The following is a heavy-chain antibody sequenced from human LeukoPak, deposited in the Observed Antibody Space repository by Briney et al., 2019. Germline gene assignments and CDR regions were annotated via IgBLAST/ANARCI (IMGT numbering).Heavy chain of an antibody. J-gene: IGHJ3*02. CDR3: AREIVVASDAFDI. CDR2: IYYSGST. Sequence: SETLSLTCAVSGGSFSSSSYYWGWIRQPPGKGLEWIGSIYYSGSTYYNPSLKSRVTISVDTSKNQFSLKLSSVTAADTAVYYCAREIVVASDAFDIWGQGTMVTVSS. D-gene: IGHD3-22*01. CDR1: GGSFSSSSYY. V-gene: IGHV4-39*07.